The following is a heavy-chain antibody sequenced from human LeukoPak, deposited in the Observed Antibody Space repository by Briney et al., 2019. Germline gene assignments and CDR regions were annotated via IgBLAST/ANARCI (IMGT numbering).Heavy chain of an antibody. CDR2: VKSKSDGGTT. CDR3: TAGGSDTYYTSSSDY. D-gene: IGHD3-10*01. V-gene: IGHV3-15*01. J-gene: IGHJ4*02. CDR1: GFTVTNAY. Sequence: GGSLRLSCAASGFTVTNAYMSWVRQAPGKGLAWVGRVKSKSDGGTTDYAAPVKGRLTISRDDSRNTLYLQMNSLKTEDTAVYYCTAGGSDTYYTSSSDYWGQGTLVTVSS.